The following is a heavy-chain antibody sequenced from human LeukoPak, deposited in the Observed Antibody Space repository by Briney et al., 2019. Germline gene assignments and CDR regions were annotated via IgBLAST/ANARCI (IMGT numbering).Heavy chain of an antibody. CDR2: MYTSGST. CDR3: ARGRAYYDSSGYFNY. V-gene: IGHV4-4*07. Sequence: SETLSLTCTVSGDSISGYYWNWIRQPAGKGLEWIGCMYTSGSTNYDPSLQSRVIMSVDTSKNQFSLDLNSVTAADTAVYYCARGRAYYDSSGYFNYWGQGILVTVSS. J-gene: IGHJ4*02. D-gene: IGHD3-22*01. CDR1: GDSISGYY.